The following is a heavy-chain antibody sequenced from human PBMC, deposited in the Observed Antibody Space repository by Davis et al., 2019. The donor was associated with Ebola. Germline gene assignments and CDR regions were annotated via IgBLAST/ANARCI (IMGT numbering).Heavy chain of an antibody. CDR1: GGTFSSYA. CDR2: IIPIFGTA. J-gene: IGHJ4*02. Sequence: SVKVSCKASGGTFSSYAISWVRQAPGQGLEWMGGIIPIFGTANYAQKFQGRVTITADESTSTAYMELSSLRSEDTAVYYCARDPSHLSAEYYFDYWGQGTLVTVSS. CDR3: ARDPSHLSAEYYFDY. V-gene: IGHV1-69*13. D-gene: IGHD1-14*01.